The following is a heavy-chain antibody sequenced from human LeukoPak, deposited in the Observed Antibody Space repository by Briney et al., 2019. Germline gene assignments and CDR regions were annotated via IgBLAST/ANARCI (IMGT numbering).Heavy chain of an antibody. CDR2: IFPDDSDT. D-gene: IGHD5-24*01. CDR1: GYNFAHDW. J-gene: IGHJ4*02. V-gene: IGHV5-51*01. CDR3: ARQESEMTTPANRYFDL. Sequence: GESLKISCQGSGYNFAHDWIGWVRQMPGKGLEWMGIIFPDDSDTIYSPSFQGQVTISADKSINTAYLQWSDLKASDSAIYYCARQESEMTTPANRYFDLWGQGTLITVSS.